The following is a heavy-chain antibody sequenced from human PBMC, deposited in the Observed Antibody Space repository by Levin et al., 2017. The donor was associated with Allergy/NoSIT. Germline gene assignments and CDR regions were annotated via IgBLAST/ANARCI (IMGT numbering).Heavy chain of an antibody. CDR3: ASLDYYDSSGYYTVRDAFDI. V-gene: IGHV3-30-3*01. Sequence: GESLKISCAASGFTFSSYAMHWVRQAPGKGLEWVAVISYDGSNKYYADSVKGRFTISRDNSKNTLYLQMNSLRAEDTAVYYCASLDYYDSSGYYTVRDAFDIWGQGTMVTVSS. J-gene: IGHJ3*02. CDR1: GFTFSSYA. D-gene: IGHD3-22*01. CDR2: ISYDGSNK.